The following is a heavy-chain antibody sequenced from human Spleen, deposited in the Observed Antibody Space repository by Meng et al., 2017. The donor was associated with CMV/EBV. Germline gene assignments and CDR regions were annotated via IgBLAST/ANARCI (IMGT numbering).Heavy chain of an antibody. J-gene: IGHJ6*02. CDR1: GFNINSYN. Sequence: GGSLRLSFAASGFNINSYNINWVRQAPGRGLEWVSWISRSGYYIYYSDSVKGRFIISRDTAGNSLYLQMNSLRAEDSAVYYCARIEDYYYAMDVWGQGTTVTVSS. CDR2: ISRSGYYI. CDR3: ARIEDYYYAMDV. V-gene: IGHV3-21*06.